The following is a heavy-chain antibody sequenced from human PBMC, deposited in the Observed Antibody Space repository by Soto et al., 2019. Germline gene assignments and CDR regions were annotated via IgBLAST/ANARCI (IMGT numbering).Heavy chain of an antibody. D-gene: IGHD6-6*01. V-gene: IGHV1-69*13. CDR3: ARSLYSSSSSSHYCGMDV. J-gene: IGHJ6*02. CDR2: IIPIFGTA. Sequence: SVKVSCKASGGTFSSYAISWVRQAPGQGLEWMGGIIPIFGTANYAQKFQGRVTITADESTSTAYMELSSLRSEDTAVYYCARSLYSSSSSSHYCGMDVWGQGTTVTVSS. CDR1: GGTFSSYA.